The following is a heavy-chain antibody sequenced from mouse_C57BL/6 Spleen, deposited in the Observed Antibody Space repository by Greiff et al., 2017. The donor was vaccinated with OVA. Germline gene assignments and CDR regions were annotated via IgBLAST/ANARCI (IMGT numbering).Heavy chain of an antibody. V-gene: IGHV1-50*01. Sequence: QVQLQQPGAELVKPGASVKLSCKASGYTFTSYWMQWVKQRPGQGLEWIGEIDPSDSSTNYNQKFKGKATLTVDTSSSTAYMQLSSLTSEDSAVYYCARWYDYETGFAYWGQGTLVTVSA. CDR3: ARWYDYETGFAY. CDR2: IDPSDSST. D-gene: IGHD2-4*01. J-gene: IGHJ3*01. CDR1: GYTFTSYW.